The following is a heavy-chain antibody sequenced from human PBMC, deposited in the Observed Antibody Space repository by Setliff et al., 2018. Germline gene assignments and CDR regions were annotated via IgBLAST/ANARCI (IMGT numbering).Heavy chain of an antibody. Sequence: ASVKVSCKTSGFVFSTYGLSWVRQAPGQTPEWIGCISGYTGDTNYAPKFRDRVTLTIDPSSTTAYMELRSLKSDDTAFYYCARSSAPSVVLAADFDFWGQGTLVTV. J-gene: IGHJ4*02. CDR3: ARSSAPSVVLAADFDF. D-gene: IGHD3-9*01. CDR1: GFVFSTYG. V-gene: IGHV1-18*01. CDR2: ISGYTGDT.